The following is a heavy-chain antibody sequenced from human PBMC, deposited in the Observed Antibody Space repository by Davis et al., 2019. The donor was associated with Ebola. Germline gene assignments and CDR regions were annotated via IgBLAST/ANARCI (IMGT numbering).Heavy chain of an antibody. CDR2: IYYSGST. D-gene: IGHD1-26*01. V-gene: IGHV4-39*01. J-gene: IGHJ6*02. CDR3: ARVGYYYYGMDV. CDR1: GGSISSSSYY. Sequence: MPSETLSLTCTVSGGSISSSSYYWGWIRQPPGKGLEWIGSIYYSGSTYYNPSLKSRVTISVDTSKNQFSLKLSSVTAADTAVYYCARVGYYYYGMDVWGQGTTVTVSS.